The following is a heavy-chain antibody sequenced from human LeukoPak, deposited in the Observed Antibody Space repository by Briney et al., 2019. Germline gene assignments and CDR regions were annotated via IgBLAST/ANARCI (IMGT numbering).Heavy chain of an antibody. Sequence: GGSLRLSCAASGSTFSSYSMNWVRQAPGKGLEWVSSISSSSSYIYYADSVKGRFTISRDNAKNSLYLQMNSLRAEDTAVYYCARGIENLGRLWYDSSEKEVNLFDYWGQGTLVTVSS. V-gene: IGHV3-21*01. CDR3: ARGIENLGRLWYDSSEKEVNLFDY. D-gene: IGHD3-22*01. CDR2: ISSSSSYI. CDR1: GSTFSSYS. J-gene: IGHJ4*02.